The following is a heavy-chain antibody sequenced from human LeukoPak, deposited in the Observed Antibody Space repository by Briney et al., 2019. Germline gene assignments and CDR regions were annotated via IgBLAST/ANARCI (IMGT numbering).Heavy chain of an antibody. CDR1: GYTFTGYY. J-gene: IGHJ4*02. CDR2: INPNSGGT. D-gene: IGHD3-3*01. CDR3: AREGKYYDFWSGTDY. V-gene: IGHV1-2*02. Sequence: ASVKVSCKASGYTFTGYYMHWVRQAPGQGLEWMGWINPNSGGTNYAQKLQGRVTMTTDTSTSTAYMELRSLRSDDTAVYYCAREGKYYDFWSGTDYWGQGTLVTVSS.